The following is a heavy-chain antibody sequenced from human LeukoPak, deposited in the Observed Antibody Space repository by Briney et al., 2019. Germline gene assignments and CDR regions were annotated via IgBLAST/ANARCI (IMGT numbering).Heavy chain of an antibody. CDR3: ARAPSGYDSGEDYFDY. Sequence: ASVKVSCKASGYTFTNFDIYWVRQATGQGLEWMGWVRPNSGNTGYAQKFQGRVTMTRNTFISTAYMELSSLRSEDTAVYYCARAPSGYDSGEDYFDYWGQGTLVTVSS. D-gene: IGHD5-12*01. CDR2: VRPNSGNT. V-gene: IGHV1-8*01. CDR1: GYTFTNFD. J-gene: IGHJ4*02.